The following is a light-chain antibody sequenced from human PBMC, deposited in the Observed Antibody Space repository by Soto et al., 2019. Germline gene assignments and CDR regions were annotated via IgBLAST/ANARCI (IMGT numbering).Light chain of an antibody. CDR3: QRYSDWPPWT. Sequence: SQSPGALSLSPGGRATLSCRASQSVSSKLAWYQQKPGQPPRLLIYDASNRATGIPDRFIGSGSGTEFTLTITSLQSEDFAVYYCQRYSDWPPWTFGQGTKVDIK. CDR2: DAS. V-gene: IGKV3-15*01. J-gene: IGKJ1*01. CDR1: QSVSSK.